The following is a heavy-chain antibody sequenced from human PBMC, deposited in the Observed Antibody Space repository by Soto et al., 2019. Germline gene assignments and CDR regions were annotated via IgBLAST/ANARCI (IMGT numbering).Heavy chain of an antibody. Sequence: QVKLVQSGAEVKKPGASVKVSCKASGYTFTSYGISWVRKAPEQGLEWMGWISAYNGNTNYAQKFQGRVTMTTDTSTSTAYMELRSLRSDDTAVYYCARTLNEWLLGLDWGQGTLVTVSS. CDR1: GYTFTSYG. CDR3: ARTLNEWLLGLD. J-gene: IGHJ4*02. CDR2: ISAYNGNT. V-gene: IGHV1-18*01. D-gene: IGHD3-3*01.